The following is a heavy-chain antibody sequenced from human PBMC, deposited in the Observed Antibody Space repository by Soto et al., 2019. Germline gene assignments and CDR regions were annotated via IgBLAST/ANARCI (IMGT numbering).Heavy chain of an antibody. Sequence: SETLSLTCIVSSDNININDWWAWVSQTPGQALEWIGEIYHSGSAIYKPSLKSRVTLSLDRSENAFSLTINSVTAADTAMYYCVRSVILSGGTYRGLIRLHYFDTWGPGTLVTVSS. CDR2: IYHSGSA. CDR3: VRSVILSGGTYRGLIRLHYFDT. J-gene: IGHJ4*02. CDR1: SDNININDW. V-gene: IGHV4-4*02. D-gene: IGHD2-15*01.